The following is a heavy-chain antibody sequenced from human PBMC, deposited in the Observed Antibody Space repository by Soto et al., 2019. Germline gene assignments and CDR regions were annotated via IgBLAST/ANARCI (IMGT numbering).Heavy chain of an antibody. V-gene: IGHV4-59*08. J-gene: IGHJ4*02. Sequence: QVQLQKSGPGLVKPSESQSLTCTVSGGSISSYYWSWSRQPPGKGLEWIGYIYYSGSTHDNPSLTSRVTISVDTSKNQFSLKLSSVTAADKAVYYCARKDYGDYWPFAYWGQGTLVPVSS. D-gene: IGHD4-17*01. CDR2: IYYSGST. CDR3: ARKDYGDYWPFAY. CDR1: GGSISSYY.